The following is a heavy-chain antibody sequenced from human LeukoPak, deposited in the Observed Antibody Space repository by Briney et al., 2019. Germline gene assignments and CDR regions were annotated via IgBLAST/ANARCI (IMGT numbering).Heavy chain of an antibody. Sequence: GGSLRLSCAASGFTFSGSAMHWVRQASGKGLEWVGRIRSKANSYPTAYAASVKGRFTISRDDSKNTAYLQMNSLKTEDTAVYYCTAPMMGRVVWGQGTLVTVSS. CDR1: GFTFSGSA. CDR3: TAPMMGRVV. J-gene: IGHJ4*02. CDR2: IRSKANSYPT. D-gene: IGHD3-22*01. V-gene: IGHV3-73*01.